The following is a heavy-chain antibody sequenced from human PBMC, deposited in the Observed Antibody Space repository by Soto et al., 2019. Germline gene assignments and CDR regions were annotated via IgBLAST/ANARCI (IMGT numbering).Heavy chain of an antibody. CDR1: GFTFSSYW. V-gene: IGHV3-7*04. CDR3: ARGSIIRGMGV. J-gene: IGHJ6*02. D-gene: IGHD3-10*01. Sequence: GGSLRLSCAASGFTFSSYWMSWVRQAPGKGLEWVANIKQDGSEKYYVDSLKGRFTISRDNAKNSLFLQMNSLRAGDTAVYFCARGSIIRGMGVWGQGTTVTVSS. CDR2: IKQDGSEK.